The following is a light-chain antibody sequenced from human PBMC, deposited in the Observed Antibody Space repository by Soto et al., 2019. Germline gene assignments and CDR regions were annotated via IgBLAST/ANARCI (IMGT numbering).Light chain of an antibody. CDR2: NNN. Sequence: QYVLTQPPSASGTPGQRVTISCSGSSSNIGSNTVNWYQQLPGTAPKLLIYNNNQPPSGVPDRFSGSKSGTSASLAISGLQSEDEADYYCAAWDGSLHGVVFGGGTKLTVL. V-gene: IGLV1-44*01. CDR3: AAWDGSLHGVV. J-gene: IGLJ3*02. CDR1: SSNIGSNT.